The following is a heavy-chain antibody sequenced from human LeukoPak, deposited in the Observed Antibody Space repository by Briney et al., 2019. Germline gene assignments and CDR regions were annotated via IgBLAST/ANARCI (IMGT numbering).Heavy chain of an antibody. CDR2: IRYDGSNK. D-gene: IGHD6-13*01. V-gene: IGHV3-30*02. J-gene: IGHJ3*02. CDR3: AKGARSSWPWGYDAFDI. Sequence: GGSLRLSCAASGFIFSSYDMYWVRQAPGKGLEWVAFIRYDGSNKYYADSVKGRFTISRDNSKNTLYLQMNSLRAEDTAVYYCAKGARSSWPWGYDAFDICGQGTMVTVSS. CDR1: GFIFSSYD.